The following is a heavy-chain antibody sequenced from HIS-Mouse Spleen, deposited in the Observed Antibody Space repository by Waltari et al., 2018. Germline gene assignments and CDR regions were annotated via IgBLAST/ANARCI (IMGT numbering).Heavy chain of an antibody. CDR1: GGSISSSSYY. CDR2: IYYRWST. CDR3: AREIPYSSSWYDWYFDL. J-gene: IGHJ2*01. D-gene: IGHD6-13*01. V-gene: IGHV4-39*07. Sequence: QLQLQESGPGLVKPSETLSLTCTVSGGSISSSSYYWGWIRQPPGKGLEWIGSIYYRWSTYYNPALKSRVTISGDTSKNQFSLKLSSVTAADTAVDYCAREIPYSSSWYDWYFDLWGRGTLVTVSS.